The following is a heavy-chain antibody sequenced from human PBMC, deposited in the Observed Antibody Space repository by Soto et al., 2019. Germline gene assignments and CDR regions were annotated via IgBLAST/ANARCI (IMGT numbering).Heavy chain of an antibody. D-gene: IGHD3-10*01. V-gene: IGHV1-18*04. CDR1: GYTFTSYG. J-gene: IGHJ5*01. Sequence: VKASCKASGYTFTSYGISWVRQAPGQGLEWMGWISAYNGNTNYAQKLQGRVTMTTDTSTSTAYMELRSLRSDDTAVYYCAREAGKLLNNGFDPWCQGPLVTGSS. CDR3: AREAGKLLNNGFDP. CDR2: ISAYNGNT.